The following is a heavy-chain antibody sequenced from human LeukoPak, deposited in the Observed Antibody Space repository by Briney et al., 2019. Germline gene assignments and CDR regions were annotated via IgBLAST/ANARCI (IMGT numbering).Heavy chain of an antibody. D-gene: IGHD5-18*01. J-gene: IGHJ4*02. CDR2: INHSGST. CDR3: ASPLGYTYGLGY. Sequence: SETLSLTCAVYGGSFSGYYWSWIRQPPGKGLEWIGEINHSGSTNYNPSLKSRVTISVDTSKNQFSLKLSSVTAADTAVYYCASPLGYTYGLGYWGQGTLVTVSS. CDR1: GGSFSGYY. V-gene: IGHV4-34*01.